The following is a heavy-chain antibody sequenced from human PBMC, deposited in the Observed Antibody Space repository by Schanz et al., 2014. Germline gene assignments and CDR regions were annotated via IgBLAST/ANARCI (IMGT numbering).Heavy chain of an antibody. Sequence: VQLVESGGGVVQPGRSLRLSCAASGFMFSSYGMHWVRQAPGKGLEWVSSISGDHRNTFYADSVKGRFTISRDNSKNTLYLQMNSLRAEDTAVYYCTRDVRLDRRGNWFDPWGQGTLVTVSS. D-gene: IGHD1-1*01. V-gene: IGHV3-23*04. J-gene: IGHJ5*02. CDR1: GFMFSSYG. CDR3: TRDVRLDRRGNWFDP. CDR2: ISGDHRNT.